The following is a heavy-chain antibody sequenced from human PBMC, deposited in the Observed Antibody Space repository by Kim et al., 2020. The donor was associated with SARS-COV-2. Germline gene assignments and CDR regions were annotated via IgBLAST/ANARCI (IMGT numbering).Heavy chain of an antibody. CDR2: IGTAGDT. D-gene: IGHD3-10*01. CDR3: ARERGYGSGSYYYYYGMDV. J-gene: IGHJ6*02. V-gene: IGHV3-13*04. Sequence: GGSLRLSCAASGFTFSSYDMHWVRQATGKGLEWVSAIGTAGDTYYPGSVKGRFTISRENAKNSLYLQMNSLRAGDTAVYYCARERGYGSGSYYYYYGMDVWGQGTTVTVSS. CDR1: GFTFSSYD.